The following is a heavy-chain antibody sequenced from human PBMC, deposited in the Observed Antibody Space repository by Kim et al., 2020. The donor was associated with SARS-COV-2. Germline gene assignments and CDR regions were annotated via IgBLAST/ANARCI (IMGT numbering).Heavy chain of an antibody. J-gene: IGHJ4*02. V-gene: IGHV3-23*01. Sequence: CADSLKGRFTIFRDNSKYAVSLQMNSLRAEDTAIYYCAKGIVGARAFDYWGQGILVTVSS. D-gene: IGHD1-26*01. CDR3: AKGIVGARAFDY.